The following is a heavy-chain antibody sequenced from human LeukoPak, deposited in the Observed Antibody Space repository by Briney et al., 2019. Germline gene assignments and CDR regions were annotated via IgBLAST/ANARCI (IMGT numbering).Heavy chain of an antibody. CDR3: AKVLIVVVTAITTYDY. Sequence: PGGSLRLSCAASGFTFSSYAMSWVRQAPGRGLEWVSVNSGSGGSTYYADSVKGRFTISRDNSKNTLYLQMNSLRAEDTAVYYCAKVLIVVVTAITTYDYWGQGTLVTVSS. D-gene: IGHD2-21*02. CDR2: NSGSGGST. J-gene: IGHJ4*02. V-gene: IGHV3-23*01. CDR1: GFTFSSYA.